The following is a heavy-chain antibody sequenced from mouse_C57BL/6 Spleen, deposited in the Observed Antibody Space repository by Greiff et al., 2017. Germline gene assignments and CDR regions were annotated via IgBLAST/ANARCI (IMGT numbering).Heavy chain of an antibody. J-gene: IGHJ2*01. V-gene: IGHV1-63*01. CDR3: ARSQTGHFAY. D-gene: IGHD4-1*01. CDR2: IYPGGGYT. Sequence: QVQLQQSGAELVRPGTSVKMSCKASGYTFTNYWIGWAKQRPGHGLEWIGDIYPGGGYTNYNEKFKGKATLTADKSSSTAYMQFSSLTSADSSIYYCARSQTGHFAYWGQGTTLTVSS. CDR1: GYTFTNYW.